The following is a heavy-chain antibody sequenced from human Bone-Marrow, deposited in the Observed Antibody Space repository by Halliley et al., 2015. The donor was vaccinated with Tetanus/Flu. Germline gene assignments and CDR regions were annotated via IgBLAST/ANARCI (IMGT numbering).Heavy chain of an antibody. CDR3: AKDLTMVIIYYFDY. Sequence: SLRLSCAASGFTFSSYAMSWVRQAPGKGLEWVSGLSGSGTYTFYADSVKGRFTISRDNSKNTLYLQMNSLRAEDTAVYYCAKDLTMVIIYYFDYWGQGTLVPVSS. CDR1: GFTFSSYA. CDR2: LSGSGTYT. D-gene: IGHD3-10*01. V-gene: IGHV3-23*01. J-gene: IGHJ4*02.